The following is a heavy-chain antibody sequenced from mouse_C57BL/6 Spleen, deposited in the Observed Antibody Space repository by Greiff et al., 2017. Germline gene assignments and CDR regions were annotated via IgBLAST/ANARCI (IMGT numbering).Heavy chain of an antibody. CDR2: LSSGGDYT. CDR3: TLIARYFDV. V-gene: IGHV5-9-1*02. J-gene: IGHJ1*03. CDR1: GFTFSSYA. Sequence: EVMLVESGDGLVKPGGSLKLSCAASGFTFSSYAMTWVRQSPEKRLEWVAYLSSGGDYTYYADTVKGRFTIARDKARNTLYLQISSLKSYDTAMSYCTLIARYFDVWGTGTTVTVAS. D-gene: IGHD2-4*01.